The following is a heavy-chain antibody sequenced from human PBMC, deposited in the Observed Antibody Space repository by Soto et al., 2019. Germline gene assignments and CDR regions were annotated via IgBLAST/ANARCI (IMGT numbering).Heavy chain of an antibody. CDR3: ARGFSSAPFYFDY. Sequence: SETLSLTCAVYGGSFSGYYWSWIRQPPGKGLEWIGEINHSGSTNYNPSLKSRVTISVDTSKNQFSLKLSSVTAADTAVYYCARGFSSAPFYFDYWGQGTLVTVSS. V-gene: IGHV4-34*01. J-gene: IGHJ4*02. CDR1: GGSFSGYY. CDR2: INHSGST. D-gene: IGHD3-16*01.